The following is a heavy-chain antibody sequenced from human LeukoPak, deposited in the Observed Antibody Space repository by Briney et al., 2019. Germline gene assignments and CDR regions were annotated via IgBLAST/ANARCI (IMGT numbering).Heavy chain of an antibody. CDR2: IYYSGST. J-gene: IGHJ4*02. Sequence: SETLSLTCTVSGGSISSSSYYWGWIRQPPWKGLEWIGSIYYSGSTYYNPSLKSRVTISVDTSKNQFSLNLSSVTAADTAVYYCARLGIADYDILTGYYQGGSFDYWGQGTLVTVSS. CDR1: GGSISSSSYY. D-gene: IGHD3-9*01. V-gene: IGHV4-39*01. CDR3: ARLGIADYDILTGYYQGGSFDY.